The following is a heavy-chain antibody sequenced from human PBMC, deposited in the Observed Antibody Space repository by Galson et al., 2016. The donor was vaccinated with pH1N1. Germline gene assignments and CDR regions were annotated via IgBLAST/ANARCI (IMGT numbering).Heavy chain of an antibody. D-gene: IGHD3-10*01. CDR1: GDSVSSTNCA. J-gene: IGHJ6*02. Sequence: CAISGDSVSSTNCAWDWIRQSPSRGLEWLGRTYYRSKWDNDYSVSVQSRITINPDTSKNQLSLHLNSVTPEDTAVYYCARDRGSTLFHNYGMDVWGQGTTVIVSS. CDR3: ARDRGSTLFHNYGMDV. V-gene: IGHV6-1*01. CDR2: TYYRSKWDN.